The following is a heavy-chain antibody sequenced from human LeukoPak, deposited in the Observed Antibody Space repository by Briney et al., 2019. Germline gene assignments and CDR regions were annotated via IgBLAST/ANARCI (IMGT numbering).Heavy chain of an antibody. D-gene: IGHD1-26*01. CDR3: ARHIYSGTDGDAFDI. CDR1: GDSISNSNYY. Sequence: SETLSLTCTVSGDSISNSNYYWGWIRPPPGKGLEWIGTIYYSGTTYYDPSLKSRVTTSVYTSKSQFSLKLRSVTAADTAVYYCARHIYSGTDGDAFDIWGQGTMVTVSS. V-gene: IGHV4-39*01. J-gene: IGHJ3*02. CDR2: IYYSGTT.